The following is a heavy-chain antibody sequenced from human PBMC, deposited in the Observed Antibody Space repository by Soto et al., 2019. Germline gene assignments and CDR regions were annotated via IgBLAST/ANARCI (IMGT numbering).Heavy chain of an antibody. J-gene: IGHJ4*02. D-gene: IGHD6-19*01. CDR1: GYTFTSYA. Sequence: QVQLVQSGAEVKKPGASVKVSCKASGYTFTSYAMHWVRQAPGQRLEWMGWINAGNGNTKYSQKFQGRVTITRDTSESTAYMELSRLRSEDTAVYYCAREGLHQWLGKSYYFDDWGQGTLVTVSS. CDR3: AREGLHQWLGKSYYFDD. V-gene: IGHV1-3*01. CDR2: INAGNGNT.